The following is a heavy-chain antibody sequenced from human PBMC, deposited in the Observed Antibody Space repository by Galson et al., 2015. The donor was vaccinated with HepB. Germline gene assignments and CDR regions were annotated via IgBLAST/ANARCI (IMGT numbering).Heavy chain of an antibody. Sequence: SLRLSCAASGFTFSSYAMHWVRQAPGKGLEWVAVISYDGSNKYYADSVKGRFTISRDNSKDTLYLQMNSLRAEDTAVYYCARETSGDYGGNSDYFDYWGQGTLVTVSS. D-gene: IGHD4-23*01. CDR2: ISYDGSNK. V-gene: IGHV3-30-3*01. CDR3: ARETSGDYGGNSDYFDY. J-gene: IGHJ4*02. CDR1: GFTFSSYA.